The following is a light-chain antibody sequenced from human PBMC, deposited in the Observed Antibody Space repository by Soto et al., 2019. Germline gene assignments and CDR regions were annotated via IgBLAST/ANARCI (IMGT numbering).Light chain of an antibody. CDR3: QQSYSTLSLT. CDR2: GAS. J-gene: IGKJ4*01. Sequence: DIQMTQSPSSLSASVGDRVTITCRASQSISSYLNWYQQKPGKAPKLLIYGASSLQSGFPSRFSGSRSGTDFTLTISILQPEDFATYYCQQSYSTLSLTFGGGTNVEIK. V-gene: IGKV1-39*01. CDR1: QSISSY.